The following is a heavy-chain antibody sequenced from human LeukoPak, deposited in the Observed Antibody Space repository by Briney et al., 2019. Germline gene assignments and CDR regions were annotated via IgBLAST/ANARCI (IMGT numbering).Heavy chain of an antibody. D-gene: IGHD6-19*01. CDR3: ASLAVAGLSEGY. V-gene: IGHV4-39*01. J-gene: IGHJ4*02. Sequence: SETLSLTCIVSGGSISSDSYYWAWIRQPPGKGLEWIASIYYSGSTYYNPSLKSRVTISVDTSRNQFSLKLSSVTAADTAVYYCASLAVAGLSEGYWGQGTLVIVSS. CDR1: GGSISSDSYY. CDR2: IYYSGST.